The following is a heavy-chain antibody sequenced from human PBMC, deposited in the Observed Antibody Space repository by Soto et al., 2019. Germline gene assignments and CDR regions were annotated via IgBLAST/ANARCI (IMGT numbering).Heavy chain of an antibody. CDR1: GESISSSSYH. D-gene: IGHD2-21*02. Sequence: SETLSLTCIVSGESISSSSYHWGWIRQPPGKGLEWIGSIYYSGRTYYNPSFKSRVTISIDTSKNQFSLKLSSVTATDTAVYYCARQRTTVVTQAYFDHWGQGALVTVSS. V-gene: IGHV4-39*01. CDR2: IYYSGRT. CDR3: ARQRTTVVTQAYFDH. J-gene: IGHJ4*02.